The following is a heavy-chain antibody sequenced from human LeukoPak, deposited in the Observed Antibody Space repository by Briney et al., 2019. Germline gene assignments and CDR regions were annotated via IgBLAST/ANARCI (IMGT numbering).Heavy chain of an antibody. V-gene: IGHV4-59*01. CDR2: IYYTGAI. D-gene: IGHD5-18*01. J-gene: IGHJ4*02. CDR3: ARAGYSYGTGYYFDY. Sequence: SETLSLNCTVSGGSISSYYWIWIRPPPGKGLEGIGYIYYTGAIYYNPSLKSRVTISLDTSKNQFSLKLSSVTAADAAVYYCARAGYSYGTGYYFDYWGQGALVTVSS. CDR1: GGSISSYY.